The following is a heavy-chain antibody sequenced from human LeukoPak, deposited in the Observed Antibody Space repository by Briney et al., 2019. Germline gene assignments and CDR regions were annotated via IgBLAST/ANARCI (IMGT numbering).Heavy chain of an antibody. J-gene: IGHJ4*02. CDR1: GGSISSSSYY. CDR3: ARRFIPGTIDS. V-gene: IGHV4-39*01. D-gene: IGHD4-17*01. Sequence: SETLSLTCTVSGGSISSSSYYWGWIRQPPGKWLEWIGSIFDSGTTFYNPSLKSRVSISVDTSKSQFSLMLSSVTAADTAVYYCARRFIPGTIDSWGQGTLVTVSS. CDR2: IFDSGTT.